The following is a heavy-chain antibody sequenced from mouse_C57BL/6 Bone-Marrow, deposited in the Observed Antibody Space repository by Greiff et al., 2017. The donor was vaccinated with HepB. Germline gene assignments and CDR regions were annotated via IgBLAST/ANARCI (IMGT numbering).Heavy chain of an antibody. V-gene: IGHV2-2*01. J-gene: IGHJ1*03. Sequence: VKLVESGPGLVQPSQSLSITCTVSGFSLTSYGVHWVRQSPGKGLEWLGVIWSGGSTDYNAAFISRLSISKDNSKSQVFFKMNSLQADDTAIHYCARNDYGGYFDVWGTGTTVTVSS. CDR2: IWSGGST. D-gene: IGHD1-1*01. CDR1: GFSLTSYG. CDR3: ARNDYGGYFDV.